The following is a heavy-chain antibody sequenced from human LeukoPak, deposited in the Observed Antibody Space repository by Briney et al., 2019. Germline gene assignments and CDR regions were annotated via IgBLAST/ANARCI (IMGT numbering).Heavy chain of an antibody. V-gene: IGHV3-9*01. CDR2: ISWNSGSI. Sequence: LAGRSLRLSCAASGFTFDDYAMHWVRQAPGKGLEWVSGISWNSGSIGYADSVKGRFTISRDNAKNSLYLQMNSLRAEDTALYYCAKDSSGWPSAFDYWGQGTLVTVSS. CDR3: AKDSSGWPSAFDY. CDR1: GFTFDDYA. D-gene: IGHD6-19*01. J-gene: IGHJ4*02.